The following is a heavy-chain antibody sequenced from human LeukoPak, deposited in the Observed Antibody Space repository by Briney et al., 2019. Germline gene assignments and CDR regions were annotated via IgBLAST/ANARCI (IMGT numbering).Heavy chain of an antibody. V-gene: IGHV1-69*13. Sequence: SVKVSCKASGGTFSSYAISWVRQAPGQGLEWMGGIIPIFGTANYAQKFQGRVTITADESTSTAYMELSSLRSEDTAVYYCARHAGYGDYVWGYYFDYWGQGTLVTVSS. D-gene: IGHD4-17*01. CDR3: ARHAGYGDYVWGYYFDY. CDR2: IIPIFGTA. J-gene: IGHJ4*02. CDR1: GGTFSSYA.